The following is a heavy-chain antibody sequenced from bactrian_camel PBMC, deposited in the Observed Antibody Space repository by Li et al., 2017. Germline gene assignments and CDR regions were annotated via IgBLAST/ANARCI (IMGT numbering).Heavy chain of an antibody. CDR1: GTTGRSYS. CDR3: AIGGATPCTVRGGSMPYDY. D-gene: IGHD6*01. CDR2: AGDDDVT. Sequence: QLVESGGASVQPGGSLRLSCAASGTTGRSYSMGWFRQVPGKEREGVAAAGDDDVTSYTDSVKDRFTISRDGAMMTLYLQMNDLKPEDTAMYYCAIGGATPCTVRGGSMPYDYWGQGTQVTVS. J-gene: IGHJ4*01. V-gene: IGHV3S44*01.